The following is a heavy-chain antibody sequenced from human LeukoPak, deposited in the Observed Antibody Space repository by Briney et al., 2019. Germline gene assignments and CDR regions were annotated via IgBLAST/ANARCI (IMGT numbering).Heavy chain of an antibody. Sequence: GGSLRLSCAASGFTFSSYDMNWVRQAPGKGLEWVSSISSSSSYIYYADSVKGRFTISRDNAKNSLYLQMNSLRAEDTAVYYCARVVEQDDYFDYWGQGTLVTVSS. D-gene: IGHD6-6*01. CDR3: ARVVEQDDYFDY. CDR2: ISSSSSYI. J-gene: IGHJ4*02. V-gene: IGHV3-21*01. CDR1: GFTFSSYD.